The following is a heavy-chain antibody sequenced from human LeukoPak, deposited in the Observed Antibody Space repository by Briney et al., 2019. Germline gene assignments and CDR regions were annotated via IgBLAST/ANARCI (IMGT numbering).Heavy chain of an antibody. CDR3: ARDLRRADAFDI. CDR2: ISAYNGNT. V-gene: IGHV1-18*04. J-gene: IGHJ3*02. Sequence: ASVKVSCKASGYTFTGYYMHWVRQAPGQGLEWMGWISAYNGNTNYAQKLQGRVTMTTDTSTSTAYMELRSLRSDDTAVYYCARDLRRADAFDIWGQGTMVTVSS. CDR1: GYTFTGYY. D-gene: IGHD4-17*01.